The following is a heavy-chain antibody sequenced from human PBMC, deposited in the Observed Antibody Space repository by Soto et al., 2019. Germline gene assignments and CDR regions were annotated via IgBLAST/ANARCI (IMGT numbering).Heavy chain of an antibody. CDR2: IYYSGST. V-gene: IGHV4-39*01. J-gene: IGHJ6*02. Sequence: SETLSLTCTVSGGSISSSSYYWGWIRQPPGKGLEWIGSIYYSGSTYYNPSLKSRVTISVDTSKNQFSLKLSSLTAADTAVYYCARHMGYSYGYVGSYYYYGMDVWGQGTTVTVSS. D-gene: IGHD5-18*01. CDR1: GGSISSSSYY. CDR3: ARHMGYSYGYVGSYYYYGMDV.